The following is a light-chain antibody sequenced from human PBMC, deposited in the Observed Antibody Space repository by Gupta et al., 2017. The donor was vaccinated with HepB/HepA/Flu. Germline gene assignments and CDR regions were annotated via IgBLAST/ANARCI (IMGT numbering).Light chain of an antibody. V-gene: IGLV2-14*03. CDR1: SSDIGSFNT. CDR3: ASFRSGYTLVI. Sequence: QSGLPQPASVSVSPGQSLTLSCPGTSSDIGSFNTVSWYQQYPGRAPKLLIYEVTNRPSGVSHRFSGSKTGNSASLTISGLQAEDEALYYCASFRSGYTLVIFGGGTELTVL. J-gene: IGLJ2*01. CDR2: EVT.